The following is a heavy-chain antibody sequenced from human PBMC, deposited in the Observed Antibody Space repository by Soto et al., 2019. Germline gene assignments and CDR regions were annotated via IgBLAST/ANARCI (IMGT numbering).Heavy chain of an antibody. V-gene: IGHV4-59*01. Sequence: SETLSLTCTVSGGSISSYYWSWIRQPPGKGLEWIGYIYYSGSTNYNPSLKSRVTISVDRSKNQFSLKLSSVTAADTAVYYCARGDSSWGYNWFDPWGQGTLVTVSS. CDR3: ARGDSSWGYNWFDP. CDR2: IYYSGST. J-gene: IGHJ5*02. D-gene: IGHD6-13*01. CDR1: GGSISSYY.